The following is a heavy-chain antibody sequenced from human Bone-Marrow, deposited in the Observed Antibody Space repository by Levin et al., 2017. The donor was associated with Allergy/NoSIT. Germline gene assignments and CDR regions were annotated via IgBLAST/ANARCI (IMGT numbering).Heavy chain of an antibody. Sequence: SETLSLTCAVSGGSIISGGYSWSWIRQPPGKGLEWIGHIYHSGNTFYNPSLSSRVSLSVDTSNNQFSLRLSSVAAADTAVYFCARGAPWKMGYYFDYWGQGSLVTVSS. V-gene: IGHV4-30-2*01. CDR3: ARGAPWKMGYYFDY. CDR2: IYHSGNT. D-gene: IGHD5-24*01. J-gene: IGHJ4*02. CDR1: GGSIISGGYS.